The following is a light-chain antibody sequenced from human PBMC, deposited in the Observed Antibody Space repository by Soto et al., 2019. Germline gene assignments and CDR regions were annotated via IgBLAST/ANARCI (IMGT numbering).Light chain of an antibody. CDR2: GAS. CDR1: QSVSSD. Sequence: EIGMTQSPAILSVSPGERATLSCRASQSVSSDLVWFQQKPGQTPRLLIYGASTRATGIPARFSGSGSGTEFTLTISGLQSEDFAVYYCQQYNNWPRTFGQGTKVEIK. V-gene: IGKV3-15*01. J-gene: IGKJ1*01. CDR3: QQYNNWPRT.